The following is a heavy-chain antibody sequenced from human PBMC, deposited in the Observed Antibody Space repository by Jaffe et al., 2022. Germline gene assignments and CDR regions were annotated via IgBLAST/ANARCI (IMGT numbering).Heavy chain of an antibody. D-gene: IGHD3-10*01. CDR2: IYPGDSDT. V-gene: IGHV5-51*01. CDR1: GYSFTSYW. J-gene: IGHJ5*02. CDR3: VRHEYYGSGSYSERGKFDP. Sequence: EVQLVQSGAEVKKPGESLKISCKGSGYSFTSYWIGWVRQMPGKGLEWMGIIYPGDSDTRYSPSFQGQVTISADKSISTAYLQWSSLKASDTAMYYCVRHEYYGSGSYSERGKFDPWGQGTLVTVSS.